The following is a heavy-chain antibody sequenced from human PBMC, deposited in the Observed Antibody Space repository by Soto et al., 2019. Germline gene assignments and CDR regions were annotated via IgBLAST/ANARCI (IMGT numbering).Heavy chain of an antibody. Sequence: QITLKESGPTLVTPTQTLTLTCAFSGFSLSTNGVGVGWIRQPPGKAPEWLALIFWDDDKQFTPYLENRLTITKDTSKNQVVLTMTNMDPVDTATYFCAYKYLTYFDFWGQGILVTVSS. CDR3: AYKYLTYFDF. V-gene: IGHV2-5*02. CDR1: GFSLSTNGVG. CDR2: IFWDDDK. J-gene: IGHJ4*02.